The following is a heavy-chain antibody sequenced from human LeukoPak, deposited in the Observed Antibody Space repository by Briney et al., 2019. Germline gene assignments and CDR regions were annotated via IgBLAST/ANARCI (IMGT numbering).Heavy chain of an antibody. CDR2: ISGSGGST. V-gene: IGHV3-23*01. Sequence: GGSLRLSCAASGFTFSSCAMSWVRQAPGKGLEWVSAISGSGGSTYYADSVKGRFTISRDNSKNTLYLQMNSLRAEDTAVYYCAKDLLRNTAMVTGYYYYYYMDVWGKGTTVTVSS. CDR1: GFTFSSCA. D-gene: IGHD5-18*01. CDR3: AKDLLRNTAMVTGYYYYYYMDV. J-gene: IGHJ6*03.